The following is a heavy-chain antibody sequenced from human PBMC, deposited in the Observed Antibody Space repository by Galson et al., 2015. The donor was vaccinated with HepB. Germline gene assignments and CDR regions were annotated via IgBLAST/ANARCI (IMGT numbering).Heavy chain of an antibody. CDR2: ISYDGSNK. CDR1: GFTFSSYA. D-gene: IGHD5-18*01. CDR3: ARIQARYSYFDY. Sequence: SLRLSCAASGFTFSSYAMHWVRQAPGKGLEWVAVISYDGSNKYYADSVKGRFTISRDNSKNTLYLQMNSLRAEDTAVYYCARIQARYSYFDYWGQGTLVTVSS. V-gene: IGHV3-30*04. J-gene: IGHJ4*02.